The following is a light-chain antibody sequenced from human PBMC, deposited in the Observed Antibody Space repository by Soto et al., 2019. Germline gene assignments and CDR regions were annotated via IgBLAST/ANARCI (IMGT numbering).Light chain of an antibody. CDR3: QKRHMWPIK. J-gene: IGKJ5*01. CDR1: QSFRGL. Sequence: EVVFTHSPVTLSLSPVERATLSFMASQSFRGLLAWYQQKPGQAPRLLIYDAYNRATGIPPRFSGSGSGTDFTLTISSLEPEDSAVYYCQKRHMWPIKFGQGTRLEIK. CDR2: DAY. V-gene: IGKV3-11*01.